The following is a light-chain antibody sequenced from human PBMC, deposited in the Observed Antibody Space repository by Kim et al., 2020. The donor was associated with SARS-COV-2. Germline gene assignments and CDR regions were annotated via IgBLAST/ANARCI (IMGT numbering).Light chain of an antibody. CDR3: QQSYSTPPT. CDR2: AAS. Sequence: DIQMTQSPSSLSASVGDRVTITCRACQSISSYLNWYQQKPGKAPKLLIYAASSLQSGVPSRFSGSGSGTDFTLTISSLQPEDFSTYYCQQSYSTPPTFGQGTKVDIK. J-gene: IGKJ1*01. V-gene: IGKV1-39*01. CDR1: QSISSY.